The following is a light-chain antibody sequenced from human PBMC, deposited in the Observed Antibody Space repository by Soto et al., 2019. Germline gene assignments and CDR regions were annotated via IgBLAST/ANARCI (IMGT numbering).Light chain of an antibody. Sequence: QSVLTQPPSASGTPGQRVTISCSGSSSNIGGTTVNWYQLVPGTPPKLIIYASNQRPSGVPDRFSGSKSGTSASMAISGLQSEDEADYYCAAWDDSLNGWVFGGGTKVPVL. CDR3: AAWDDSLNGWV. CDR1: SSNIGGTT. CDR2: ASN. J-gene: IGLJ3*02. V-gene: IGLV1-44*01.